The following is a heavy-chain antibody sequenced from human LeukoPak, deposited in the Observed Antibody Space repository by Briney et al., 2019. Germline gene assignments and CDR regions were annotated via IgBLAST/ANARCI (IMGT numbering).Heavy chain of an antibody. V-gene: IGHV3-21*01. D-gene: IGHD3-22*01. J-gene: IGHJ4*02. CDR2: ISSSSSYI. Sequence: GGSLRLSCAASGFTFSSYSMNWVSQAPGKGLEWVSSISSSSSYIYYADSVKGRFTISRDNAKNSLYLQMNSLRAEDTAVYYCARDDSSGYYTNFDYWGQGTLVTVSS. CDR1: GFTFSSYS. CDR3: ARDDSSGYYTNFDY.